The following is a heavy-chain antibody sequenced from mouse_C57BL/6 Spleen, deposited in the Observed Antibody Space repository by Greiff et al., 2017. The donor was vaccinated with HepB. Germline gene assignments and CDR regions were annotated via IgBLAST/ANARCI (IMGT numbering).Heavy chain of an antibody. CDR1: GYSITSGYY. J-gene: IGHJ4*01. CDR3: ARRRRGAMDY. Sequence: VQLQQSGPGLVKPSQSLSLTCSVTGYSITSGYYWNWIRQFPGNKLEWMGYISYDGSNNYNPSLKNRISITRDTSKNQFFLKLNSVTTEDTATYYCARRRRGAMDYWGQGTSVTVSS. CDR2: ISYDGSN. V-gene: IGHV3-6*01.